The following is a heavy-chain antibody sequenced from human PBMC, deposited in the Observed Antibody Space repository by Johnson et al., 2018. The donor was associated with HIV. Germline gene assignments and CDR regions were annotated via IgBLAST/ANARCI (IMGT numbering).Heavy chain of an antibody. CDR3: AKHWGGTIWVPDGFDI. D-gene: IGHD3-10*01. Sequence: QMQLVESGGGLVKPGGSLRLSCAASGFRFSDHYMSWIRQAPGKGLEWVSDISSSGRSIYYADSVKGRFTISRDNAKNSLFLQMNSLRVEDTAVYYCAKHWGGTIWVPDGFDIWGQVTMVTVSS. CDR1: GFRFSDHY. V-gene: IGHV3-11*04. J-gene: IGHJ3*02. CDR2: ISSSGRSI.